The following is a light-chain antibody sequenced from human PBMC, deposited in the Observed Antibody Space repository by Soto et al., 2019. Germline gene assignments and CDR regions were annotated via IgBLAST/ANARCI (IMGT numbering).Light chain of an antibody. Sequence: EILLTQSPATLSLSPGERATLSCRASQSVSSYLAWYQQKPGQAPRLLIYDASNRANGIPARFSGSGSGTDFTLTISSLEPEDFAFYYCQQRSNWHPITFGQGTRLEI. CDR1: QSVSSY. V-gene: IGKV3-11*01. CDR2: DAS. CDR3: QQRSNWHPIT. J-gene: IGKJ5*01.